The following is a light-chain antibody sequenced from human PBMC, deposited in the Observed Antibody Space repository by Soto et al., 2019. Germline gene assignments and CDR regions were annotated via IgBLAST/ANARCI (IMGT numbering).Light chain of an antibody. CDR1: KLGDKY. J-gene: IGLJ2*01. V-gene: IGLV3-1*01. Sequence: SYELTQPPSVSVSPGQTASITRSGDKLGDKYACWYQQKPGQSPVLVIYQDSKRPSGIPERFSGSNSGNTATLTISGTHAMDEADYYCQAWDSSIVVFGGGTMLTVL. CDR2: QDS. CDR3: QAWDSSIVV.